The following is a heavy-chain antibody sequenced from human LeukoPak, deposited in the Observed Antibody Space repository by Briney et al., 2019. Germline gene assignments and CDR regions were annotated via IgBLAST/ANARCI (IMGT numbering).Heavy chain of an antibody. CDR2: IKQDGSEK. CDR1: GFTFSSYW. J-gene: IGHJ4*02. V-gene: IGHV3-7*01. Sequence: GGSLRLSCAASGFTFSSYWMSWVRQAPGKGLEWVANIKQDGSEKYYVDSVKGRFTISRDNAKNSLYLQMNSLRAEDTAVYYCARVHDGYYGSGSYTTSDYWGQGTLVTVSS. CDR3: ARVHDGYYGSGSYTTSDY. D-gene: IGHD3-10*01.